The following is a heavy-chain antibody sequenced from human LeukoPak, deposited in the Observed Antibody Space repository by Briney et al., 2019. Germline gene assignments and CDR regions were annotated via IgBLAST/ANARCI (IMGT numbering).Heavy chain of an antibody. CDR3: ARAAGYSYGYVADY. J-gene: IGHJ4*02. Sequence: PSETLPLTCTVSGGSISSHYWSWIRQPPGKGLEWIGYIYYSGSTNYNPSLKSRVTISVDTSRNQFSLKLSSVTAADTAVYYCARAAGYSYGYVADYWGQGTLVTVSS. D-gene: IGHD5-18*01. CDR1: GGSISSHY. V-gene: IGHV4-59*11. CDR2: IYYSGST.